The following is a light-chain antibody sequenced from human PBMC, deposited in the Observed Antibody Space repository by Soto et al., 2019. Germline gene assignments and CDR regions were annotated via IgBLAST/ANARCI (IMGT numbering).Light chain of an antibody. Sequence: EIVMTQSPAPLSVSPGERATLSCRASQSVSSNLAWYQQKPGQAPRLIIYGASTRATGVPARFSGSGSGTDFTLTISSLQSEDVAVYYCQPYNNWPLTLGGGTKVDIK. CDR1: QSVSSN. J-gene: IGKJ4*01. CDR2: GAS. CDR3: QPYNNWPLT. V-gene: IGKV3-15*01.